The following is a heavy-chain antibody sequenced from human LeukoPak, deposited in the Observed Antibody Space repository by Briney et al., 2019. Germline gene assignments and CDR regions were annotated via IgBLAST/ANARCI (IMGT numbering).Heavy chain of an antibody. J-gene: IGHJ4*02. CDR2: IIPIFGTV. Sequence: ASVKVSCKASGGTFSSYSINCVRQAPGQGLEWMGGIIPIFGTVNYAQKFQGRVTITADESTSTAYMELSSLRSEDTAVYYCASLPPKGAEDSFDYWGQGTLVTVSS. CDR3: ASLPPKGAEDSFDY. D-gene: IGHD1-26*01. V-gene: IGHV1-69*13. CDR1: GGTFSSYS.